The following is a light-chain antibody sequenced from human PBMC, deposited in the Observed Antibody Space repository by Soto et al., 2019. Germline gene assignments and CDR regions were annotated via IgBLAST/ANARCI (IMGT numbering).Light chain of an antibody. V-gene: IGLV2-14*01. CDR1: SSDVGGYNY. J-gene: IGLJ1*01. CDR2: DVS. CDR3: SSYTSSSLHV. Sequence: QSALTQPASVSGSPGQSITISCTGTSSDVGGYNYVSWYQQHPGKAPKLMIYDVSNRPSGVSNRFSGSKSGNTASLTISGIQAEDEADYYCSSYTSSSLHVFETGTKLTVL.